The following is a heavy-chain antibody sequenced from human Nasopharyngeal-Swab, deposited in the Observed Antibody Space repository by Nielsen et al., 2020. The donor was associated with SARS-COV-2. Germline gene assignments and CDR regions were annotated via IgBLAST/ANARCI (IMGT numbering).Heavy chain of an antibody. CDR3: ASIAAAGAPGY. Sequence: WIHQPPGKGLEWIGSIYYSGSTYYNPSLKSRVTISVDTSKNHFSLKLSSVTAADTAVYYCASIAAAGAPGYWGQGTLVTVSS. J-gene: IGHJ4*02. V-gene: IGHV4-39*02. D-gene: IGHD6-13*01. CDR2: IYYSGST.